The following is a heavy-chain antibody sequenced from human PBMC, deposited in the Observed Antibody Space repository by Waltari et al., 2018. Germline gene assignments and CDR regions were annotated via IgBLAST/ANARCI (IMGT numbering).Heavy chain of an antibody. Sequence: EVQLLESGGALIQPGGSLKLSCAVSGFAFSSHAMSWVRQAPGKGLGLVSAMIGSGATTYYADSVKGRFTISRDNSKNTFYLQMTSLTADDTGIYYCAKEGLTVAATEDWGQGTLVTVSS. CDR3: AKEGLTVAATED. CDR2: MIGSGATT. V-gene: IGHV3-23*01. J-gene: IGHJ4*02. CDR1: GFAFSSHA. D-gene: IGHD6-19*01.